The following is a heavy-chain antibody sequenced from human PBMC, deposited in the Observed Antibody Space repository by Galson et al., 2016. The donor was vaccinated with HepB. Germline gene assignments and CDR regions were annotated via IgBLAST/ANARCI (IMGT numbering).Heavy chain of an antibody. CDR2: LNPNSGNT. D-gene: IGHD1-26*01. V-gene: IGHV1-8*01. Sequence: SVKVSCKASGYTFTSYDFNWVRQATGQGLEWMGWLNPNSGNTGIIQKFQGRLTMTRDTYISTAYMELSSLTSEDTAIYFCARTPRGVPSTDYWGQGTLVAVCS. CDR1: GYTFTSYD. J-gene: IGHJ4*02. CDR3: ARTPRGVPSTDY.